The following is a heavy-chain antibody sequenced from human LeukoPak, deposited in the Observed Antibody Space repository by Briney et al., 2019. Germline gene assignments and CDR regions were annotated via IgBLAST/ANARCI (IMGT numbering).Heavy chain of an antibody. CDR3: ARAIHTAMVPSYYYYYYMDV. D-gene: IGHD5-18*01. V-gene: IGHV4-61*02. CDR1: GGSISSGRYY. CDR2: IYTSGST. Sequence: SETLSLACTVSGGSISSGRYYWSWIRQPAGKGLEWIGRIYTSGSTNYNPSLKSRVTISVDTSKNQFSLKLSSVTAADTAVYYCARAIHTAMVPSYYYYYYMDVWGKGTTVTVSS. J-gene: IGHJ6*03.